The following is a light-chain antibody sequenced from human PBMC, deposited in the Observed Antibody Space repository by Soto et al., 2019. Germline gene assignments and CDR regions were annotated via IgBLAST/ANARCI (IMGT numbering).Light chain of an antibody. Sequence: QSVLTQPPSVSAAPGQKVTISCSGTSSNIGNKFVSWYQQFPGTAPKVLIYENNKRVSGIPDRFSGSKSGTSATLGITGLQTGDEAHYYCAAWDSSLSAWVFGGGTKLTVL. CDR2: ENN. J-gene: IGLJ3*02. V-gene: IGLV1-51*02. CDR1: SSNIGNKF. CDR3: AAWDSSLSAWV.